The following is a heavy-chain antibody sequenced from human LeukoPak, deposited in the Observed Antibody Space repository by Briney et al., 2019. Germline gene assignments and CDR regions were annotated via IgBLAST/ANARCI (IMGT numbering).Heavy chain of an antibody. Sequence: GGSLRLSCSASGFTFSAYAMYWVRQAPGEGLEYVSGISNNGGSSFYADSVKGRFTISRDNSKNTLYLQMSSLRAEDTAVYYCVKITSVTGGDCWGQGTRLTVSS. CDR1: GFTFSAYA. CDR3: VKITSVTGGDC. J-gene: IGHJ4*02. V-gene: IGHV3-64D*09. D-gene: IGHD1-1*01. CDR2: ISNNGGSS.